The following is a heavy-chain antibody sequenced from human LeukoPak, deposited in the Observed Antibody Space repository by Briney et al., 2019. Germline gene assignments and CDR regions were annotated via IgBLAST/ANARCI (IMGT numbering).Heavy chain of an antibody. CDR2: ISSGSTSI. J-gene: IGHJ6*02. V-gene: IGHV3-48*02. Sequence: GGSLRLSCAASGFTFSTYSMNWVRQAPGKGLEWVSYISSGSTSIYYADSVKGRFTISRDNAKNLLYLQMSSLRDEDSAVYYCARALRGVGASYYYGMDVWGQGTTVTVSS. CDR1: GFTFSTYS. CDR3: ARALRGVGASYYYGMDV. D-gene: IGHD1-26*01.